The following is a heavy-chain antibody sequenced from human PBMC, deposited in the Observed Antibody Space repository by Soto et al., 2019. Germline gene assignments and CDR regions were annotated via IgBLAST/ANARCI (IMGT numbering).Heavy chain of an antibody. CDR3: THRRDYGRMDV. V-gene: IGHV2-5*02. D-gene: IGHD3-16*01. CDR2: IYGDDNK. J-gene: IGHJ6*02. CDR1: GFSLSTSAVG. Sequence: QITLKESGPTLVKPTQTLTLTCTFSGFSLSTSAVGVGWIRQPPGKDLEWLALIYGDDNKLYSPSLKSRLTXTXXTPKHQVVFTMTNMDPVDTATYYCTHRRDYGRMDVWGQGTTVTVSS.